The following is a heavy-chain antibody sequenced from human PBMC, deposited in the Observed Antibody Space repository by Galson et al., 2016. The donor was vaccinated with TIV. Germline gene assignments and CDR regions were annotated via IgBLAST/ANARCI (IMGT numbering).Heavy chain of an antibody. Sequence: LRLSCAGSGFTFSSYSMTWVRQAPGKGLEWVSYISDSSGSIYYADSVKGRFTISRDNAKNSLYLQMNSLRVEDTAVYYCARPGNYDGDRRGAFDLWGQGTMVTVSP. CDR3: ARPGNYDGDRRGAFDL. CDR1: GFTFSSYS. V-gene: IGHV3-48*04. CDR2: ISDSSGSI. D-gene: IGHD4-23*01. J-gene: IGHJ3*01.